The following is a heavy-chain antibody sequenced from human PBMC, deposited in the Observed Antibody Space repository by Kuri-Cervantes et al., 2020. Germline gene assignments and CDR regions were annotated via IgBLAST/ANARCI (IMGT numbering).Heavy chain of an antibody. CDR2: IYYSGST. V-gene: IGHV4-59*01. Sequence: SETLSLTCTVSGGSISSYYWSWIRQPPGKRLEWIGYIYYSGSTNYNPSLKSRVTISVDTSKNQFSLKLSSVTAADTAVYYCARDGGYATRSWFDPWGQGTLVTVSS. CDR3: ARDGGYATRSWFDP. D-gene: IGHD2-8*01. CDR1: GGSISSYY. J-gene: IGHJ5*02.